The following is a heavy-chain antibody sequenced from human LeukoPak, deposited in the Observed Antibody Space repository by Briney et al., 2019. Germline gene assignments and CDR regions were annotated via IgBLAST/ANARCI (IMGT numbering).Heavy chain of an antibody. D-gene: IGHD3-16*01. V-gene: IGHV3-30*19. CDR3: ARVGMTRFYYGMDV. J-gene: IGHJ6*02. Sequence: GRSLRLSCAASGFTFSSYGMHWVRQAPGKGLEWVAVISYDGSNKYYADSVKGRFTISRDNSKNTLYLQMNSLRAEDTAVYYCARVGMTRFYYGMDVWGQGTTVTVSS. CDR2: ISYDGSNK. CDR1: GFTFSSYG.